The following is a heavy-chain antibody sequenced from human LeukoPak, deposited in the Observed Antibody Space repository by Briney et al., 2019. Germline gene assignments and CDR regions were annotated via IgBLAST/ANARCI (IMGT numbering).Heavy chain of an antibody. CDR1: GFTFSSYA. CDR2: ISYDGSNK. V-gene: IGHV3-30*04. Sequence: HPGRSLRLSCAASGFTFSSYAMHWVRQAPGKGLEWVAVISYDGSNKYYADSVKGRFTISRDNSKNTLYLQMNSLRAEDTAVYYCASGRFMVPRDPWGQGTLVTVSS. CDR3: ASGRFMVPRDP. D-gene: IGHD3-10*01. J-gene: IGHJ5*02.